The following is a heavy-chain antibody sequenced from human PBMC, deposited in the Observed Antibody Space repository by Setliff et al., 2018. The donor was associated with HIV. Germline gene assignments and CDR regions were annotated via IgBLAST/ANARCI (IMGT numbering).Heavy chain of an antibody. D-gene: IGHD2-15*01. CDR3: ARIRAAALLNAFDI. CDR2: INGYNGNT. Sequence: WASVKVSCKTSGYTFTNFAISWVRQAPGQGLEWMGWINGYNGNTNYAQNFQGRVTMTTDTTSSTAYMELRSLRSDDTAMYYCARIRAAALLNAFDIWGQGTMVTVSS. V-gene: IGHV1-18*01. CDR1: GYTFTNFA. J-gene: IGHJ3*02.